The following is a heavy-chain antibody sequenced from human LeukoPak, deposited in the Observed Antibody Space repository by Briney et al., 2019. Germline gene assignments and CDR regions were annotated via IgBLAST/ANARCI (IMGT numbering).Heavy chain of an antibody. D-gene: IGHD2-2*01. CDR2: ISSSGSTI. J-gene: IGHJ3*02. Sequence: PGGSLRLSCAASGFTFSDYYMSWIRQAPGKGLEWVSYISSSGSTIYYADSVKGRFTISRDNAKNSLYLQMNSLRAEDTAVYYCARGLDCTTTSCYGLYAFDIWGQGTMVTVSS. CDR1: GFTFSDYY. V-gene: IGHV3-11*04. CDR3: ARGLDCTTTSCYGLYAFDI.